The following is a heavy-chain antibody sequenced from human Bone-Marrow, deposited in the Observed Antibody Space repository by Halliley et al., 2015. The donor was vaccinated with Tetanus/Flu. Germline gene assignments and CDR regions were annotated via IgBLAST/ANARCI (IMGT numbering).Heavy chain of an antibody. J-gene: IGHJ4*02. CDR3: ARGRKGYGDYGTFDS. CDR1: GDSIRSRDDY. V-gene: IGHV4-30-4*01. D-gene: IGHD4-17*01. Sequence: TLSLTCSVAGDSIRSRDDYWNWIRQPPGKGLEWIGYIHYSGASYSNPSLRSRVSLSVDTSGNHFSLNVRTLTAADTAVYYCARGRKGYGDYGTFDSWGLGTLVSVSS. CDR2: IHYSGAS.